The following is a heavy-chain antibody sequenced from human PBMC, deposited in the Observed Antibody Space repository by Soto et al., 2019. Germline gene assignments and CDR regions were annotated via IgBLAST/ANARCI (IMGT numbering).Heavy chain of an antibody. Sequence: GASVKVSCKASGYTFTSYGISWVRQAPGQGLEWMGWISAYNGNTNYAQKLQGRVTMTTDTSTSTAYMELRSLRSDDTAVYYCAKQYDSCGYLDWFDPWGQGTLVTVSS. D-gene: IGHD3-22*01. V-gene: IGHV1-18*01. CDR2: ISAYNGNT. CDR3: AKQYDSCGYLDWFDP. CDR1: GYTFTSYG. J-gene: IGHJ5*02.